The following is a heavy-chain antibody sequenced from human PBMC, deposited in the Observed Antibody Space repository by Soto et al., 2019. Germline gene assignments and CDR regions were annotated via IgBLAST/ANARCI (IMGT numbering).Heavy chain of an antibody. J-gene: IGHJ4*02. V-gene: IGHV4-59*11. CDR1: GVSITSHY. CDR3: TVVGAGHPFDY. Sequence: QVQLQESGPGLVKPSETLSLTCTVSGVSITSHYWTWIRQPPGKGLEWIGNSHYSGSTNYSPSLKGRVIISVDTSENQASLTLSSVTTADTAVYYFTVVGAGHPFDYWGQGTLVTVSS. CDR2: SHYSGST. D-gene: IGHD1-26*01.